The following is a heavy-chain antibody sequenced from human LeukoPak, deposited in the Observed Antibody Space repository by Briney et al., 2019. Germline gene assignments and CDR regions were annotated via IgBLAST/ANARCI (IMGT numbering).Heavy chain of an antibody. CDR1: GFTFSNAW. Sequence: GGSLRLSCAASGFTFSNAWMSWVRQAPGKGLEWVSYIRGGGAGTLYADSVKGRFTVSRDNSKSTLYLQMNSLRVEDTAVYYCAKCAQSYGNDAFDLWGPGTMVTVSS. CDR2: IRGGGAGT. CDR3: AKCAQSYGNDAFDL. V-gene: IGHV3-23*01. D-gene: IGHD5-18*01. J-gene: IGHJ3*01.